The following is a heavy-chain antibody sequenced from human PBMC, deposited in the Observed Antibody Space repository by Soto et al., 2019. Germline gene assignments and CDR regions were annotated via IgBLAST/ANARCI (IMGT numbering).Heavy chain of an antibody. J-gene: IGHJ3*01. D-gene: IGHD3-3*01. V-gene: IGHV3-23*01. CDR3: AKDSVGGYSFWSGYYSDGLDV. CDR2: ISGSADGT. CDR1: GFTFDSYA. Sequence: EVKLLESGGGLAQPGGSLRLSCVGSGFTFDSYAISWVRQAPGERLQWIAAISGSADGTDYAHSVRGRFTISRDNAKKTVHLQMDICRVEGTAVYFCAKDSVGGYSFWSGYYSDGLDVWGQGTLVTVS.